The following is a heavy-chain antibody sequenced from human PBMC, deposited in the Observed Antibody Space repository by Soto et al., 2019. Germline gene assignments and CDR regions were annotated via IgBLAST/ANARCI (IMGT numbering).Heavy chain of an antibody. Sequence: QVQLQESGPGLVKPSQTLSLTCTVSGGSISSGGYYWSWIRQHPGKGLEWIGYIYYSGSTYYNPSLKSRVTISVDTSKNQFSLKLSSVTAADTAVHYCARDNQLSSGYYFRDAFDIWGQGTMVTVSS. D-gene: IGHD3-22*01. V-gene: IGHV4-31*03. CDR1: GGSISSGGYY. CDR2: IYYSGST. CDR3: ARDNQLSSGYYFRDAFDI. J-gene: IGHJ3*02.